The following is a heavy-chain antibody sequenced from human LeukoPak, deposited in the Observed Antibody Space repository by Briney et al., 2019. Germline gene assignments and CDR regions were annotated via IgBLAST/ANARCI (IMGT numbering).Heavy chain of an antibody. CDR2: INPNSGGT. V-gene: IGHV1-2*02. CDR3: TRATSVVVPAADHYYYGMDV. CDR1: GYTFTGYY. J-gene: IGHJ6*02. Sequence: GASVKVSCKASGYTFTGYYMHWVRQAPGQGLEWMGWINPNSGGTNYAQKFQGRVTMTRDTSLSTAYMELSRLRSDDTAVYYCTRATSVVVPAADHYYYGMDVWGQGTTVTVSS. D-gene: IGHD2-2*01.